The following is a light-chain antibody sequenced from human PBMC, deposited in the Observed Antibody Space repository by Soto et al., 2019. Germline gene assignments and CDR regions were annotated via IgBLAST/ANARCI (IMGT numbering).Light chain of an antibody. V-gene: IGKV1-5*01. CDR1: QSISHW. CDR2: GTS. CDR3: QQYNGYSRA. J-gene: IGKJ1*01. Sequence: DIQMTQSPSALSASVGDRVTITCRASQSISHWLAWYQQKPGRAPKLLIYGTSTFQSGVPSRFSGSGSGTEFTLTITTLQPDDFATYYCQQYNGYSRAFGQGTKVEVK.